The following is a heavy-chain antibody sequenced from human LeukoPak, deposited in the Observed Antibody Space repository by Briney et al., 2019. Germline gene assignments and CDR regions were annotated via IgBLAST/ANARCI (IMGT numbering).Heavy chain of an antibody. CDR2: IYYSGNT. CDR3: ARVMAARREDLNWFDP. V-gene: IGHV4-39*07. J-gene: IGHJ5*02. CDR1: GGSISSSGSY. Sequence: SETLSLTCTVSGGSISSSGSYWGWMRQPPGKGLEWIGSIYYSGNTYNPSLKSRVTISVDTSKNQFSLNLTSVNAADTAVYYCARVMAARREDLNWFDPWGQGTLVTVSS. D-gene: IGHD6-6*01.